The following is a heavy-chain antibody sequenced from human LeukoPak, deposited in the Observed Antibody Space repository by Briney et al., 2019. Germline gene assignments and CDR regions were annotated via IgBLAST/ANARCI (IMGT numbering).Heavy chain of an antibody. CDR2: IKQDGSEK. CDR3: ARGAYYYDSSGYWDQIYFDY. CDR1: GFTFSSYW. J-gene: IGHJ4*02. V-gene: IGHV3-7*01. Sequence: GGSLGLSCAASGFTFSSYWMSWVRQAPGKGLEWVANIKQDGSEKYYVDSVKGRFTISRDNAKNSLYLQMNSLRAEDTAVYYCARGAYYYDSSGYWDQIYFDYWGQGTLVTVSS. D-gene: IGHD3-22*01.